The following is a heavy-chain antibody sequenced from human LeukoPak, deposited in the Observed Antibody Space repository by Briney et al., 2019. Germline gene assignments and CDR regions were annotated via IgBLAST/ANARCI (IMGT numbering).Heavy chain of an antibody. J-gene: IGHJ4*02. D-gene: IGHD2-15*01. V-gene: IGHV4-34*01. Sequence: SETLSLTCAVYGGSFSGYYWSWIRQPPGKGPEWIGEINHSGSTNYNPSLKSRVTISVDTSKNQFSLKLSSVTAADTAVYYCARHRSPGTPFDYWGQGTLVTVSS. CDR1: GGSFSGYY. CDR3: ARHRSPGTPFDY. CDR2: INHSGST.